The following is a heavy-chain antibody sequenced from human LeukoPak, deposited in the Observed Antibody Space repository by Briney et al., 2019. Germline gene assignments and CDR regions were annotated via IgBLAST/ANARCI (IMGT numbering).Heavy chain of an antibody. J-gene: IGHJ4*02. CDR3: TREDRPFCPFAY. V-gene: IGHV4-4*03. CDR1: GGSIDITNY. Sequence: PPRTLSLTCGVSGGSIDITNYWRWVRQAPGKGLEWIGEISHDGTTNYNPSLRSRVAMSLDRANNQFSLSLTSATAADTAVYYCTREDRPFCPFAYWGQGVLVTVSS. D-gene: IGHD3-22*01. CDR2: ISHDGTT.